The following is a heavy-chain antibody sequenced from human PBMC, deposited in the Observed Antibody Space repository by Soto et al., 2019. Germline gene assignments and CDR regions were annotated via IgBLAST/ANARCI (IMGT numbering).Heavy chain of an antibody. D-gene: IGHD2-15*01. CDR3: AREPQYCCGGSCYPHYFDC. CDR2: ISYDGSNY. CDR1: GLTFSSYA. V-gene: IGHV3-30-3*01. J-gene: IGHJ4*02. Sequence: LRLSCAGSGLTFSSYAMHWVRQAPGKGLEWVAVISYDGSNYYYEDSVKGRFTISRDNSKNTLYLQMNSLRAEDMALYYCAREPQYCCGGSCYPHYFDCQGQRTLVAISS.